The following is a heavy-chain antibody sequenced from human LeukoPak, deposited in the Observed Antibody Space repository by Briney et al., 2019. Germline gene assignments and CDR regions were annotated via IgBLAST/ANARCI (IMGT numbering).Heavy chain of an antibody. CDR1: GFTFSSYA. V-gene: IGHV3-23*01. Sequence: PGGSLRLSCAASGFTFSSYAMSWVRQAPGKGLEWVSAISGSGGSTYYADSVKGRFTISRDNSKNTLYLQMNSLRAEDTAVYYCARGQVHNWNYEGYFGYWGQGTLVTVSS. CDR2: ISGSGGST. CDR3: ARGQVHNWNYEGYFGY. D-gene: IGHD1-7*01. J-gene: IGHJ4*02.